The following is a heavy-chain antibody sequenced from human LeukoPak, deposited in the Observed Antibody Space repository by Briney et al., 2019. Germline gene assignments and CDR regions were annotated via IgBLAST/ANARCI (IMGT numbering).Heavy chain of an antibody. Sequence: GGSGRLSCAASGFTFSSYWMHWVRQAPGKGLVWVSRINGDGSSTSYADSVKGRFTISRDNAKNTLYLQMNSLRAEDTAVYYCAKESSWYGSNYYYMDVWGKGTTVTVSS. D-gene: IGHD6-13*01. CDR3: AKESSWYGSNYYYMDV. V-gene: IGHV3-74*01. J-gene: IGHJ6*03. CDR2: INGDGSST. CDR1: GFTFSSYW.